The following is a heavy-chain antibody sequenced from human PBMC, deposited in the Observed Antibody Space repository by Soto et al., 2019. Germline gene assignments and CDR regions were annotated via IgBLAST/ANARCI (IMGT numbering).Heavy chain of an antibody. Sequence: QVQLVESGGGVVQPGRSLRLSCAASGFTFSSYGMHWVRQAPGKGLEWVAVISYDGSNKYYADSVKGRFTISRDNSKNTLYLQMNSLRAEDTAVYYCAKDLFFPSSPINYYYYGMDVWGQGTTVTVSS. CDR3: AKDLFFPSSPINYYYYGMDV. V-gene: IGHV3-30*18. CDR2: ISYDGSNK. J-gene: IGHJ6*02. D-gene: IGHD6-13*01. CDR1: GFTFSSYG.